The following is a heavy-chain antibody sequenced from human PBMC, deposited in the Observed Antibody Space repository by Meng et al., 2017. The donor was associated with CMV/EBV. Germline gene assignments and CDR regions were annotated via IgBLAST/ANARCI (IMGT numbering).Heavy chain of an antibody. Sequence: TVGRYTISWVRQAPGQGLEWMGRIIPILGIANYAQKFQGRVTITADKSTSTAYMELSSLRSEDTAVYYCARDIDIVVVPAAIVGLDPWGQGTLVTVSS. CDR1: TVGRYT. D-gene: IGHD2-2*02. J-gene: IGHJ5*02. CDR3: ARDIDIVVVPAAIVGLDP. CDR2: IIPILGIA. V-gene: IGHV1-69*04.